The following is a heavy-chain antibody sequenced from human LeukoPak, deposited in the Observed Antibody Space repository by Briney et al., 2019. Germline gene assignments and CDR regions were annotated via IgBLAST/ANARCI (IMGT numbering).Heavy chain of an antibody. V-gene: IGHV4-30-4*01. CDR3: ARGSLEWLPHYAWFDP. Sequence: SQTLSLTCTVSGGSISSGDYYWSWIRQPPGKGLEWIGYIYYSGSTYYNPSLKSRVTISVDTSKNQFSLKLSSVTAADTAVYYCARGSLEWLPHYAWFDPWSQGTLVTVSS. J-gene: IGHJ5*02. CDR1: GGSISSGDYY. CDR2: IYYSGST. D-gene: IGHD3-3*01.